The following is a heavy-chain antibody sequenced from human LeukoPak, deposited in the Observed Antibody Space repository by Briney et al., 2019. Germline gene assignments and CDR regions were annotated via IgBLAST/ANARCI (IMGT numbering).Heavy chain of an antibody. Sequence: ASVKVSCKASGYTFTNSGISWVRQAPGQGLEWMGWISGYNGNTNYAQKLQGRVTMTTDTSTGTAYMELRSLRSDDTAVYYCARGYYDSSAYSPYDAFDIWGQETMVTVSS. CDR2: ISGYNGNT. V-gene: IGHV1-18*01. CDR1: GYTFTNSG. D-gene: IGHD3-22*01. CDR3: ARGYYDSSAYSPYDAFDI. J-gene: IGHJ3*02.